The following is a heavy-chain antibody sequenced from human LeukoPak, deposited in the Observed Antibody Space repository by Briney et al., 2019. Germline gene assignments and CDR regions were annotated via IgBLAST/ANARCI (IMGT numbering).Heavy chain of an antibody. CDR3: ARGGRCSTTSCRPWYYFDS. Sequence: PGGSLRLSCAASGFNLSSYSMNWVRQAPGKGLEWVSYISSSSGNIYYADSVKGRFTISRDNAKNSLYLQMNSLRVEDTAVYYCARGGRCSTTSCRPWYYFDSWGQGTLVTVSS. D-gene: IGHD2-2*01. J-gene: IGHJ4*02. CDR2: ISSSSGNI. CDR1: GFNLSSYS. V-gene: IGHV3-48*04.